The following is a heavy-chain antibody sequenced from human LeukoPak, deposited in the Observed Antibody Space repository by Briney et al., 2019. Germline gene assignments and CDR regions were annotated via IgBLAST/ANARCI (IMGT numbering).Heavy chain of an antibody. CDR1: GGTFYGYY. CDR3: ARAANLRFLEWFVDY. CDR2: VNHSGNT. J-gene: IGHJ4*02. Sequence: SETLSLTCAVSGGTFYGYYWTWIRQPPGKGLEWIGEVNHSGNTNYNPSLKSRVTISVDTSKNQFSLKLSSVTAADTAVYYCARAANLRFLEWFVDYWGQGTLVTVSS. V-gene: IGHV4-34*01. D-gene: IGHD3-3*01.